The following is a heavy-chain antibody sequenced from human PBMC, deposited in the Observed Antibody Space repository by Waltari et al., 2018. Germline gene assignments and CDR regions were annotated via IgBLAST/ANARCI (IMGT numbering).Heavy chain of an antibody. J-gene: IGHJ4*02. CDR1: GGSLRRSY. Sequence: QVQLQQWGAGLLKPSETLSLTCAVHGGSLRRSYWSWIRQPPGKGLEWIGEINHSGSTNYNPSLKSRVTISVDTSKNQFSLKLSSVTAADTAVYYCARGAIRFDYWGQGTLVTVSS. D-gene: IGHD2-2*02. CDR3: ARGAIRFDY. V-gene: IGHV4-34*01. CDR2: INHSGST.